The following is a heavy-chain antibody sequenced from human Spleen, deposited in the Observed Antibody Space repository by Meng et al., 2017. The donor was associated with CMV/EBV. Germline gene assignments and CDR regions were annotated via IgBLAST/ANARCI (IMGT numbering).Heavy chain of an antibody. J-gene: IGHJ4*02. V-gene: IGHV1-18*01. D-gene: IGHD1-1*01. CDR2: ISAYNGNT. Sequence: CKASGYTFANYGFSWVRQTPGQGLEWMGWISAYNGNTGYAQKLQGRVTMTTDTSTSTAYMELRSLRSDDTDVYYCARQTGSTNYFDYWGQGTLVTVSS. CDR1: GYTFANYG. CDR3: ARQTGSTNYFDY.